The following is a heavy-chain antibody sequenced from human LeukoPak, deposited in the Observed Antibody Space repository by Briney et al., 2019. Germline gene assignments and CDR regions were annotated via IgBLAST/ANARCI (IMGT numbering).Heavy chain of an antibody. CDR3: ARDSSYDYVWGSYRYSKGDAFDI. CDR1: GFTFSSYS. D-gene: IGHD3-16*02. Sequence: PGGSLRLSCAASGFTFSSYSMNWVRQAPGKGLEWVSSISSSSSYIYYADSVKGRFTISRDNAKNSLYLQMNSLRAEDTAVYYCARDSSYDYVWGSYRYSKGDAFDIWGQGTMVAVSS. J-gene: IGHJ3*02. V-gene: IGHV3-21*01. CDR2: ISSSSSYI.